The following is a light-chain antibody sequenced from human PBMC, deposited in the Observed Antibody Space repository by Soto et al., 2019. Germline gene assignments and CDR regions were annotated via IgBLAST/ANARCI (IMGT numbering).Light chain of an antibody. CDR1: QSVSSY. CDR2: DAS. CDR3: QQRSSPIT. V-gene: IGKV3-11*01. J-gene: IGKJ5*01. Sequence: EFVLTQSPATLSLSPGERATLYCRASQSVSSYLAWYQQKPGQAPRLLIYDASNRATGIPARFSGSGSGTDFTLTISSLEPEDFAVYYCQQRSSPITFGQGTRLEIK.